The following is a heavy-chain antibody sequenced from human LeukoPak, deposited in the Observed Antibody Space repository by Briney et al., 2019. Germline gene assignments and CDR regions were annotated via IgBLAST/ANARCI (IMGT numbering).Heavy chain of an antibody. J-gene: IGHJ6*02. Sequence: GGSLRLSCAASGITVSSNYMSWVRQAPGKGLEWVSIIYSGGSTYYTDSVKGSFTISRDYSKNTMYLQMNSLRAEDTAVDYCATRDYGYYYAMDVWGQGTTVIVSS. CDR2: IYSGGST. D-gene: IGHD4-17*01. CDR1: GITVSSNY. CDR3: ATRDYGYYYAMDV. V-gene: IGHV3-66*01.